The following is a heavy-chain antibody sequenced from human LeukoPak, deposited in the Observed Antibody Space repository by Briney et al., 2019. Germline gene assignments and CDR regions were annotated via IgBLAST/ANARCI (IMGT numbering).Heavy chain of an antibody. Sequence: GGSLRLSCAASGFTFSSYAMSWVRQAPGKGLEWVSAISGSGGSTYYADSVEGRFTISRDNSKNTLYLQMNSLRAEDTAVYYCAKGPSPRYYYYMDVWGKGTTVTVSS. CDR3: AKGPSPRYYYYMDV. V-gene: IGHV3-23*01. D-gene: IGHD2-2*01. J-gene: IGHJ6*03. CDR1: GFTFSSYA. CDR2: ISGSGGST.